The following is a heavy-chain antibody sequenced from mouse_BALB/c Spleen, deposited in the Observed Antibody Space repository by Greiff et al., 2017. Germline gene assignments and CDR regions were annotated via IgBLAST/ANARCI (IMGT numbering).Heavy chain of an antibody. CDR2: ISNLAYSI. Sequence: EVHLVESGGGLVQPGGSRKLSCAASGFTFSDYGMAWVRQAPGKGPEWVAFISNLAYSIYYADTVTGRFTISRENAKNTLYLEMSSLRSEDTAMYYCARGTGTRGYYFDYWGQGTTLTVSS. CDR3: ARGTGTRGYYFDY. D-gene: IGHD4-1*01. CDR1: GFTFSDYG. J-gene: IGHJ2*01. V-gene: IGHV5-15*02.